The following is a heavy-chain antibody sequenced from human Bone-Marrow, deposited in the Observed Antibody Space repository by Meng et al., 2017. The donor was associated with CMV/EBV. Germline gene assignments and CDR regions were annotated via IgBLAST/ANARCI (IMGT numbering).Heavy chain of an antibody. CDR3: TRVHCSTTSCYWFDP. V-gene: IGHV3-74*01. CDR1: GFTFISYW. D-gene: IGHD2-2*01. J-gene: IGHJ5*02. CDR2: IKSDGSST. Sequence: SGFTFISYWMHWVRQAPGKGLVWVSRIKSDGSSTNYADSVKGRFTISRDNAKNTLYLQINSLRAEDTAVYYCTRVHCSTTSCYWFDPWGHGTLVTVSS.